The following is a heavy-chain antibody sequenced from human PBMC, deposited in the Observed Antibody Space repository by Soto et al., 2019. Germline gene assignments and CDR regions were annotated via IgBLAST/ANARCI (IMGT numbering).Heavy chain of an antibody. Sequence: PGGSLRLSCAASGFTFDDYAMHWVRQAPGKGLEWVSGISWNSGSIGYADSVKGRFTISRDNAKNSLYLQMNSLRAEDTALYYCAKARLRDYDFWSGFTTNNYYFDYWGQGTLVTVS. CDR1: GFTFDDYA. D-gene: IGHD3-3*01. J-gene: IGHJ4*02. CDR2: ISWNSGSI. CDR3: AKARLRDYDFWSGFTTNNYYFDY. V-gene: IGHV3-9*01.